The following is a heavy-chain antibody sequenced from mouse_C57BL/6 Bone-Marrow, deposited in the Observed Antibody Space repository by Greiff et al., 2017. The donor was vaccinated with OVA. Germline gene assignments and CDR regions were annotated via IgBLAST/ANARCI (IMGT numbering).Heavy chain of an antibody. D-gene: IGHD1-1*01. Sequence: VQLQQSGPELVKPGASVKISCKASGYTFTDYYMNWVKQSHGKSLEWIGDINPNNGGTSYNQKFKGKATLTVDKSSSTAYMELRSLTSEDSAVYYCARCELRWYFDVWGTGTTVTVSS. CDR2: INPNNGGT. CDR1: GYTFTDYY. J-gene: IGHJ1*03. V-gene: IGHV1-26*01. CDR3: ARCELRWYFDV.